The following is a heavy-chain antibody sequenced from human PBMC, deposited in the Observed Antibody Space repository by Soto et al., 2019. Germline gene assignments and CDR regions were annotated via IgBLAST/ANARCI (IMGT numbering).Heavy chain of an antibody. CDR3: ARESLGYCSGGSCYKGDAFDI. D-gene: IGHD2-15*01. J-gene: IGHJ3*02. CDR2: ISSSSSTI. Sequence: PGGSLRLSCAASGFNFSSYSMSWVRKAPGKGLEWVSYISSSSSTIYYADSVKGRFTISRDNAKNSLYLQMNSLRAEDTAVYYCARESLGYCSGGSCYKGDAFDIWGQGTMVTVSS. CDR1: GFNFSSYS. V-gene: IGHV3-48*01.